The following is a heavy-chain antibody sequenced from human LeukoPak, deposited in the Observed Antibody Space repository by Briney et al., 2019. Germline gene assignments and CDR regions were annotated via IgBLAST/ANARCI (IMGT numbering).Heavy chain of an antibody. Sequence: GASVKVSCKASGGTFSSYAISWVRQAPGQGLEWMGGIIPIFGTANYAQKFQGRVTITADKSASTAYMELSSLRSEDTAVYYCARVDTRNWFDPWGQGTLVTVSS. CDR2: IIPIFGTA. D-gene: IGHD5-18*01. J-gene: IGHJ5*02. CDR3: ARVDTRNWFDP. V-gene: IGHV1-69*06. CDR1: GGTFSSYA.